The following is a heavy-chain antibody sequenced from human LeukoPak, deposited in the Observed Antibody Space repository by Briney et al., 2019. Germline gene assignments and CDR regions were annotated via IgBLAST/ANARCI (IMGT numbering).Heavy chain of an antibody. J-gene: IGHJ6*02. V-gene: IGHV1-8*01. CDR2: MNPNSGNT. D-gene: IGHD3-3*01. CDR3: ARGPSYYDFWSGYYGMDV. Sequence: ASVKVSCKASGYTFTSYDINWVRQATGQGLEWMGWMNPNSGNTGYAQKFQGRVTMTRNTSISTAYMELSSLRSEDTAVYYCARGPSYYDFWSGYYGMDVWGQGTTVTVPS. CDR1: GYTFTSYD.